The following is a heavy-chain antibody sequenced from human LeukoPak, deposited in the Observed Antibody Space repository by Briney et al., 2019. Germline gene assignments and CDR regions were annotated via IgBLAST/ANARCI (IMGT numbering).Heavy chain of an antibody. CDR1: GGTFSSYA. CDR3: ASRGTVPAAAFDI. CDR2: IIPIFGTA. D-gene: IGHD2-2*01. J-gene: IGHJ3*02. V-gene: IGHV1-69*13. Sequence: ASVKVSCKASGGTFSSYAISWARQAPGQGLEWMGGIIPIFGTANYAQKFQGRVTITADESTSTAYMELSSLRSEDTAVYYCASRGTVPAAAFDIWGQGTMVTVSS.